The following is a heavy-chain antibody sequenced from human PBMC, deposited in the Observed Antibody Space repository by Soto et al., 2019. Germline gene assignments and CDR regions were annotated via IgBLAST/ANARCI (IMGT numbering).Heavy chain of an antibody. D-gene: IGHD3-16*02. CDR2: IYYSGST. V-gene: IGHV4-31*03. J-gene: IGHJ3*02. CDR3: AREGYRHKVLAI. Sequence: LSLTCTVSGGSISSGGYYWSWIRQHPGKGLEWIGYIYYSGSTYYNPSLKSRVTISVDTSKNQFSLKLSSVTAADTAVYYCAREGYRHKVLAIRRQRTMVTVSS. CDR1: GGSISSGGYY.